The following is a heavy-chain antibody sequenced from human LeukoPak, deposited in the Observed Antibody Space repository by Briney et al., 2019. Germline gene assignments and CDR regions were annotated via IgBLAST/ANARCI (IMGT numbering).Heavy chain of an antibody. CDR1: GFTFSSYA. D-gene: IGHD6-13*01. J-gene: IGHJ4*02. V-gene: IGHV3-23*01. Sequence: PGGSLRLSCAASGFTFSSYAMSWVRQAPGKGLEWVSAISGSGGSTYYADSVKGRFTISRDNSKNTLYLQMNSLRAEDTALYYCARSSWYSSSWYSTLYLDYWGQGTLVTVSS. CDR2: ISGSGGST. CDR3: ARSSWYSSSWYSTLYLDY.